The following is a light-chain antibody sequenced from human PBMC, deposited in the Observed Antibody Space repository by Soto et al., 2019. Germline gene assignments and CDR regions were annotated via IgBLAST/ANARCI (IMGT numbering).Light chain of an antibody. Sequence: EIVLTQSPGTLSLSPGERATLPCRASQSVSSNYLAWYQQKLGQAPRLLINGASTRATGIPDRFSGSGSGTDFTLTISRLEPEDFAVYYCQQYGSSPGSVTFGPGTKVDIK. V-gene: IGKV3-20*01. CDR2: GAS. CDR3: QQYGSSPGSVT. CDR1: QSVSSNY. J-gene: IGKJ3*01.